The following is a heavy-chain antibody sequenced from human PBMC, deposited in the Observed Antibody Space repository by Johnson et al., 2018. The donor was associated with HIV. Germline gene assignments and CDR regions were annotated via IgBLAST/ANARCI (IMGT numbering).Heavy chain of an antibody. J-gene: IGHJ3*02. CDR3: ARVAQSIAARPEAFDI. CDR1: GFTFSSYG. V-gene: IGHV3-NL1*01. CDR2: ISWNGGRT. D-gene: IGHD6-6*01. Sequence: QVQLVESGGGVVQPGRSLRLSCAASGFTFSSYGMHWVRQAPGKGLEWVSGISWNGGRTVYVDSVKGRFTISRDNAKNSLFLEMNSLRAEDTAVYYCARVAQSIAARPEAFDIWGQGTMVTVSS.